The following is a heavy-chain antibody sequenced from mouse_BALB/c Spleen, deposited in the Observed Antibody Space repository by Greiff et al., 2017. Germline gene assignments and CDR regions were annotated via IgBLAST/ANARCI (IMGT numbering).Heavy chain of an antibody. J-gene: IGHJ4*01. CDR3: ARTTMITPYKAMDY. CDR2: INPGSGGT. Sequence: QVQLQQSGAELVRPGTSVKVSCKASGYAFTNYLIEWVKQRPGQGLEWIGVINPGSGGTNYNEKFKGKATLTADKSSSTAYMQLSSLTSDDSAVYFCARTTMITPYKAMDYGGQGTSVTVSA. V-gene: IGHV1-54*01. D-gene: IGHD2-4*01. CDR1: GYAFTNYL.